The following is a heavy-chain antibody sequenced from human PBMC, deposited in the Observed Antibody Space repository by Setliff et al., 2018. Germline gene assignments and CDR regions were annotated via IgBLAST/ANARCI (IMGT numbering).Heavy chain of an antibody. CDR3: ARTGTYRYFDY. V-gene: IGHV4-39*01. D-gene: IGHD1-1*01. CDR1: GASISSGTYY. J-gene: IGHJ4*02. Sequence: SETLSLTCTVSGASISSGTYYWAWIRQPPGKGLEWIGRIHYRGTTYSNASRASRLTISVDTAKNQFSLKLTSVTAAATAVYYCARTGTYRYFDYWGQGTRVTVSS. CDR2: IHYRGTT.